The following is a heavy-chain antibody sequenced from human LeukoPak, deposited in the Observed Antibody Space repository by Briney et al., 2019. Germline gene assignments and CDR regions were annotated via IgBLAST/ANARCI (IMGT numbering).Heavy chain of an antibody. CDR1: GGSISSHY. J-gene: IGHJ4*02. CDR2: IYYSGST. V-gene: IGHV4-59*11. CDR3: ASSYDSSGYYGFDY. Sequence: PSETLSLTCTVSGGSISSHYWSWIRQPPGKGLEWIGYIYYSGSTNYNPSLKSRVTISVDTSKNQFSLNLSSVTAADTAVYYCASSYDSSGYYGFDYWGQGTLVTVSS. D-gene: IGHD3-22*01.